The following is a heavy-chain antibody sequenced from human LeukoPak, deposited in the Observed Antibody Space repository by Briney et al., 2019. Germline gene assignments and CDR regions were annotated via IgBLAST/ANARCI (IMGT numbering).Heavy chain of an antibody. CDR2: ISAYDGNT. CDR3: AREMGDYYDSSGYYIGPFDY. Sequence: ASVKVSCKASGYTFTSYGISWVRQAPGQGLEWMGWISAYDGNTNYAQKLQGRVTMTTDTSTSTVYMELSSLRSEDTAVYYCAREMGDYYDSSGYYIGPFDYWGQGTLVTVSS. D-gene: IGHD3-22*01. J-gene: IGHJ4*02. V-gene: IGHV1-18*01. CDR1: GYTFTSYG.